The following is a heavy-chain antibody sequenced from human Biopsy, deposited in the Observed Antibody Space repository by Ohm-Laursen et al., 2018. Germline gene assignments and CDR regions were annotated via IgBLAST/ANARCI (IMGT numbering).Heavy chain of an antibody. CDR1: GGSFSGYY. Sequence: GTLSLTWGVYGGSFSGYYWNWIRQPPGKGLEWVGEINQSGSTKYNPSLKRRATLSADSSNSQFSLRLTSVTAADTAIYYCARGSGYFKLDVWGQGTTVTVSS. D-gene: IGHD5-12*01. J-gene: IGHJ6*02. CDR3: ARGSGYFKLDV. V-gene: IGHV4-34*01. CDR2: INQSGST.